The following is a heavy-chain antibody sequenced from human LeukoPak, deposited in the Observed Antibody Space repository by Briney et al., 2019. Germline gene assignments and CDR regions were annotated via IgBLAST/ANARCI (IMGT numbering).Heavy chain of an antibody. CDR1: GYTLTSYG. Sequence: ASVKVSCKASGYTLTSYGISWVRQAPGQGLEWRGWISPYNGNTNYAQKLQGRFTVTTDTSSSIAYMELRSLRSDDTAVYYCARGDSSGLGFDYWGQGTLVTVSS. CDR3: ARGDSSGLGFDY. V-gene: IGHV1-18*01. D-gene: IGHD6-19*01. CDR2: ISPYNGNT. J-gene: IGHJ4*02.